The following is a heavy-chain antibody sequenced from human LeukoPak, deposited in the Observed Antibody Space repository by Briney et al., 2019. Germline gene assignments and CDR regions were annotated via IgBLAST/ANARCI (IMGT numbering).Heavy chain of an antibody. CDR2: IYYSGNT. J-gene: IGHJ6*03. V-gene: IGHV4-39*07. Sequence: SETLSLTCTVSGGPISSSSYYWGWIRQPPGKGLEWIGSIYYSGNTYYNPSLKSRVTISVDTSKNQFFLRLSYVTAADTAVYYCAKDGIYSGSYGLYYYYYYMDVWGKGTTVTVSS. D-gene: IGHD1-26*01. CDR3: AKDGIYSGSYGLYYYYYYMDV. CDR1: GGPISSSSYY.